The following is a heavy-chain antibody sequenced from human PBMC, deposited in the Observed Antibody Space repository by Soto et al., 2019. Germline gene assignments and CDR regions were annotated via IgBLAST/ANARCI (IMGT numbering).Heavy chain of an antibody. V-gene: IGHV3-48*03. CDR1: GFTFSSYE. D-gene: IGHD6-19*01. CDR3: ASPAVAGYYYYYYGMDV. J-gene: IGHJ6*02. CDR2: ISSSGSTI. Sequence: GGSLRLSCAASGFTFSSYEMNWVRQAPGKGLEWVSYISSSGSTIYYADSVKGRFTISRDNAKNSLYLQMNGLRAEDTAVYYSASPAVAGYYYYYYGMDVWGQGTTVTVSS.